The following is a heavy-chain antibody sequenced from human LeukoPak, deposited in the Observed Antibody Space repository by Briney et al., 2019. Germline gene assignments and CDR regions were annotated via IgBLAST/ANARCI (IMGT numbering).Heavy chain of an antibody. D-gene: IGHD4-11*01. J-gene: IGHJ4*01. CDR1: GFPFRSYW. CDR2: ISGNAANT. CDR3: AKPKFTVPGSSFFDY. Sequence: GGSLRLSCAASGFPFRSYWMHWVRQAPGKGLEWVSTISGNAANTYYADSVKGRFTISRDNSKKMLYLQMDGLRAGDTAVYFCAKPKFTVPGSSFFDYWGHGALVTVSS. V-gene: IGHV3-23*01.